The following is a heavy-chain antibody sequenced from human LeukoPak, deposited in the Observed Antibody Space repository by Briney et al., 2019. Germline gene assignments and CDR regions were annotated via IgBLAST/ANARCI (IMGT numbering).Heavy chain of an antibody. Sequence: PGGSLRLSCAASGFTFSSYGMHWVRQAPGKGLEWVAVISYDGSNKYYADSVKGRFTISRDNSKNTLYLQMNSLRAEDTAVYYCATGSYYYDSSGYLQGDYWGQGTLVTVSS. J-gene: IGHJ4*02. CDR1: GFTFSSYG. CDR2: ISYDGSNK. D-gene: IGHD3-22*01. CDR3: ATGSYYYDSSGYLQGDY. V-gene: IGHV3-30*03.